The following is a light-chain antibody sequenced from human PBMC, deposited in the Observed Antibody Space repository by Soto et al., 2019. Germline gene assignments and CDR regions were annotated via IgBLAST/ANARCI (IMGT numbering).Light chain of an antibody. CDR2: GVS. V-gene: IGKV3-20*01. Sequence: EIVLTQSPGTLSLSPGERATLSCRASQSISSSYLAWYQQKPGQAPRLLIYGVSSRAIGIPDRFSGSGSGTDFTLTIGRLEPEDFAVYYCQQYDTYTWTFGQGTKV. CDR3: QQYDTYTWT. J-gene: IGKJ1*01. CDR1: QSISSSY.